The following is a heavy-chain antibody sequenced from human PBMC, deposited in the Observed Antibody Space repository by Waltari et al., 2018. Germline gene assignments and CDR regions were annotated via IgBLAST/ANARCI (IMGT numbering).Heavy chain of an antibody. J-gene: IGHJ6*02. D-gene: IGHD2-2*01. CDR3: ARVQDIVVVPAAAYYYGMDV. CDR1: GGTFSSYA. V-gene: IGHV1-69*01. CDR2: IIPIFGKA. Sequence: QVQLVQSGAEVKKPGSSVKVSCKASGGTFSSYAISWVRQAPGQGLEWMGGIIPIFGKANYAQKCQGRVTITADESTSTAYMELGSLRSEDTAVYYCARVQDIVVVPAAAYYYGMDVWGQGTTVTVSS.